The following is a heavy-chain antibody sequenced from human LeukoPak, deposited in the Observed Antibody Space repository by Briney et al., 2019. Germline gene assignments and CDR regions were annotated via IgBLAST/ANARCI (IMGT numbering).Heavy chain of an antibody. D-gene: IGHD2-2*01. V-gene: IGHV4-34*01. CDR3: ARVRIPAAYRGIDY. Sequence: SETLSLTCAVYGGSFSGYYWSWIRQPPGKGLEWIGEINHSGSTNYNPSLKSRVTISVDTSKNQFSLKLSSVTAADTAVYYCARVRIPAAYRGIDYWAREPWSPSPQ. CDR2: INHSGST. CDR1: GGSFSGYY. J-gene: IGHJ4*02.